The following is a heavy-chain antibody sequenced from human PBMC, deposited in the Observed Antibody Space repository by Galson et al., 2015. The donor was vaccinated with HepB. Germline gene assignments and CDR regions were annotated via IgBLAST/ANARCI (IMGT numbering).Heavy chain of an antibody. D-gene: IGHD3-22*01. Sequence: LTCTVSGGSISTGDYYWSWIRQHPGKGLEWIGYIHNSGSTYYNPSLKSRVTISVDTSKNQFSLRLSSVTAADTAVYYCATITMGMVVINPWGQGTLVTVSS. CDR3: ATITMGMVVINP. CDR2: IHNSGST. CDR1: GGSISTGDYY. J-gene: IGHJ4*02. V-gene: IGHV4-31*03.